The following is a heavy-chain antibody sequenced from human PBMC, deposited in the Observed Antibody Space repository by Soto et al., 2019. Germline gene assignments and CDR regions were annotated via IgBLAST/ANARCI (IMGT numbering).Heavy chain of an antibody. CDR1: GGSISSSNW. V-gene: IGHV4-4*02. CDR2: IYHSGST. J-gene: IGHJ4*02. CDR3: ARDLGSGYYYDSSGYYFRDY. Sequence: QVQLQESGPGLVKPSGTLSLTCAVSGGSISSSNWWSWVRQPPGKGLEWIGEIYHSGSTNYNPSRKSRVTISVDKSKNQFSLKLSSVTAADTAVYYCARDLGSGYYYDSSGYYFRDYWGQGTLVTVSS. D-gene: IGHD3-22*01.